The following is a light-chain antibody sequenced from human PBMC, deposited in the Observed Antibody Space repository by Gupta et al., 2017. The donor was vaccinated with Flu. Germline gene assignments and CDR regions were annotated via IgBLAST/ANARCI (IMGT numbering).Light chain of an antibody. J-gene: IGKJ1*01. Sequence: DIQMTQSPSTLSASVGDRVTITCRASRSVSKWLAWYQQKPAKAPKLLIYKASSLDTGVPSRFSGSGSGTEFTLTISSLQPDDFATYYCQQYNTSPGTFGQGTKVESK. CDR3: QQYNTSPGT. CDR1: RSVSKW. V-gene: IGKV1-5*03. CDR2: KAS.